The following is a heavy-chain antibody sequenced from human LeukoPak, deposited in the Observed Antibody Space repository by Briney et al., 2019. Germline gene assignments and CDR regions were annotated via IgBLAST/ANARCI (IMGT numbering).Heavy chain of an antibody. Sequence: SETLSLTCTVSGGSISSYCWSWIRQPPGKGLDWIGYIYYSGSTNYNPSLKSRATISLDTSKNQFSLKLSSVTAADTAVYYCARGSRYSSSWYFGYWGQGTLVTVSS. CDR2: IYYSGST. CDR1: GGSISSYC. CDR3: ARGSRYSSSWYFGY. J-gene: IGHJ4*02. V-gene: IGHV4-59*01. D-gene: IGHD6-13*01.